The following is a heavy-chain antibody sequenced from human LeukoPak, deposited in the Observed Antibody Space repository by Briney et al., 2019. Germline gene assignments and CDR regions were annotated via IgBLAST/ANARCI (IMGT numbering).Heavy chain of an antibody. CDR1: GFTFSSYS. Sequence: PGGSLRLSCAASGFTFSSYSMKWVRRAPGKGLEWVSSISSSSSYIYYADSVKGRFTISRDNAKNSLYLQMNSLRAEDTAVYYCARDYGAKRFDYWGQGTLVTVSS. CDR3: ARDYGAKRFDY. J-gene: IGHJ4*02. V-gene: IGHV3-21*01. D-gene: IGHD3-16*01. CDR2: ISSSSSYI.